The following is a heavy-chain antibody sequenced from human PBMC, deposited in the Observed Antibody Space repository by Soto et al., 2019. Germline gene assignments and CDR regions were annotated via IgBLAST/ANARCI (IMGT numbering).Heavy chain of an antibody. D-gene: IGHD3-10*01. CDR3: AHRGTNPPLYYFDY. V-gene: IGHV4-34*01. CDR1: GGSFSGYY. J-gene: IGHJ4*02. Sequence: ASETLSLTCAVYGGSFSGYYWSWIRQPPGKGLEWIGEINHSGSTNYNPSLKSRVTISVDTSKNQFSLRLSSVTAADTAVYYCAHRGTNPPLYYFDYWGQGTLVTVSS. CDR2: INHSGST.